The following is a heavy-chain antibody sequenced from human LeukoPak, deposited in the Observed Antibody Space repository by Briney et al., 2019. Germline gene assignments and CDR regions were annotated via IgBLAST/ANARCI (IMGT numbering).Heavy chain of an antibody. J-gene: IGHJ5*02. V-gene: IGHV4-38-2*01. Sequence: SETPSLTCAVSGYSISSGYYWGWIRQPPGKGLEWIESIYHSGSTYYNPSLKSRVTISVDTSKNQFSLKLSSVTAADTAVYYCARVGEYSSSPGFDPWGQGTLVTVSS. CDR3: ARVGEYSSSPGFDP. CDR2: IYHSGST. CDR1: GYSISSGYY. D-gene: IGHD6-13*01.